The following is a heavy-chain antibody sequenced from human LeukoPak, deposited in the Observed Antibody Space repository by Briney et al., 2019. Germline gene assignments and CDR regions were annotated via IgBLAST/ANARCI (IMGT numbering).Heavy chain of an antibody. CDR2: IKQDGSEK. CDR3: ARAEYDRSGSIYYYYGMDI. CDR1: GFTFSSYW. D-gene: IGHD3-22*01. Sequence: GGSLRLSCTASGFTFSSYWMSWVRQAPGKGLEWVANIKQDGSEKDYVDSVKGRFTISRDNAKNSLYLQMNSLRAEDTAVYYCARAEYDRSGSIYYYYGMDIWGQGTTVTVSS. J-gene: IGHJ6*02. V-gene: IGHV3-7*01.